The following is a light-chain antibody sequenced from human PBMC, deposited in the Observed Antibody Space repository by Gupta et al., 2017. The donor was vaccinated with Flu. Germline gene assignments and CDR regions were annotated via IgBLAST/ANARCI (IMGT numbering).Light chain of an antibody. J-gene: IGLJ2*01. V-gene: IGLV3-21*02. CDR2: GYS. CDR1: NIGSKT. CDR3: QVGDRSSDHSMV. Sequence: SYVLTQPPSMSVAPGQTARIICGGDNIGSKTVHWYQQRPGQAPVLVVYGYSDRHSGIPERFSCSNSGNTATLTISGVEAEDEADYYCQVGDRSSDHSMVFGGGTELTVL.